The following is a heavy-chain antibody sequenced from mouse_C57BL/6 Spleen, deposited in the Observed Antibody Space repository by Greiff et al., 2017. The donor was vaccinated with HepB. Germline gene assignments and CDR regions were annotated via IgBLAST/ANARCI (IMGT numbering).Heavy chain of an antibody. CDR3: ARRWLLDYAMDY. V-gene: IGHV5-17*01. Sequence: EVKLEESGGGLVKPGGSLKLSCAASGFTFSDYGMHWVRQAPEKGLEWVAYISSGSSTIYYADTVKGRFTISRDNAKNTLFLQMTSLRSEDTAMYYCARRWLLDYAMDYWGQGTSVTVSS. J-gene: IGHJ4*01. CDR2: ISSGSSTI. D-gene: IGHD2-3*01. CDR1: GFTFSDYG.